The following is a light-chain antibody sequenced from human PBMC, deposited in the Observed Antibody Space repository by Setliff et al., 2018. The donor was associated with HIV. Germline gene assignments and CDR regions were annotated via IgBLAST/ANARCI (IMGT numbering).Light chain of an antibody. J-gene: IGLJ1*01. V-gene: IGLV2-14*01. CDR1: SSDVGYYNY. Sequence: QSALAQPASVSGSPGQSITISCTGASSDVGYYNYFSWYQQHPGKAPKLMIYGVTNRPSGISNRFSGSKSGDTASLTISGLQAEDEADYYCSSYTSSDTPYVFGTGTKVTVL. CDR3: SSYTSSDTPYV. CDR2: GVT.